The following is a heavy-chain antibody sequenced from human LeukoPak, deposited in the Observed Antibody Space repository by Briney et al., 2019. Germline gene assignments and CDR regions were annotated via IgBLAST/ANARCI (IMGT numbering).Heavy chain of an antibody. CDR3: AREGRGLQPDY. V-gene: IGHV1-46*01. CDR1: GYTFTSYY. CDR2: INPSGGST. D-gene: IGHD5-24*01. Sequence: ASVKVSCKASGYTFTSYYMHWVRQAPGEGLEWMGIINPSGGSTSYAQKFQGRVTMTRDTCTSTVYMELSSLRSEDTAVYYCAREGRGLQPDYWGQGTLVTVSS. J-gene: IGHJ4*02.